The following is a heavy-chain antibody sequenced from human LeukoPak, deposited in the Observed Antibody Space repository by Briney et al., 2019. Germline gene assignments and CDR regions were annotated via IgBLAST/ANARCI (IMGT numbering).Heavy chain of an antibody. Sequence: SETLSLTCTVSGYSISSGYYWGWSRQPPGEGLEWIGSIYHSGSTYYNPSLKSRVTISLDTSKTQFSLKLSSVTAADTAVYYCARDGPDIVVVPAAILPLDYWGQGTLVTVSS. V-gene: IGHV4-38-2*02. J-gene: IGHJ4*02. CDR2: IYHSGST. CDR1: GYSISSGYY. D-gene: IGHD2-2*02. CDR3: ARDGPDIVVVPAAILPLDY.